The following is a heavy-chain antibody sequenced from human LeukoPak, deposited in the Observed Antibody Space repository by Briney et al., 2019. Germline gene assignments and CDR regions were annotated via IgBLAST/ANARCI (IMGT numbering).Heavy chain of an antibody. CDR1: VLTLSSNY. V-gene: IGHV3-53*05. Sequence: PVGSLRLSSAASVLTLSSNYMRCVRQAPGKSLEWVSVLYGAVSTYYADSVKGRFTISRDNSKNTLFLQMNSLGGEDTAVYYCARGGTPGYSTGWIEYWGQGTLVTVSS. D-gene: IGHD6-19*01. J-gene: IGHJ4*02. CDR2: LYGAVST. CDR3: ARGGTPGYSTGWIEY.